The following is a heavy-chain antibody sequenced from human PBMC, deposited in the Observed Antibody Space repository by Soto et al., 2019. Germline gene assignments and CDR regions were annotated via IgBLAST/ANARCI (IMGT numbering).Heavy chain of an antibody. CDR1: GFTFDHYG. CDR2: VNWNSVTT. J-gene: IGHJ3*01. Sequence: EVQLVETGGGVVRPGGSLRLSCAASGFTFDHYGMTWVRQAPGRSLEWVAGVNWNSVTTGYGDAVKGRFTAHRDNAKNSLYLEMSSLRIEDTAIYYCARGLDAFDLWGQGTWVTVSS. CDR3: ARGLDAFDL. V-gene: IGHV3-20*04.